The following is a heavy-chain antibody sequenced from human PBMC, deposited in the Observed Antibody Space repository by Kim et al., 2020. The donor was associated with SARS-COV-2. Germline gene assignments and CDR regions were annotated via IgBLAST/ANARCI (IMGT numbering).Heavy chain of an antibody. Sequence: GGSLRLSCAASGFTFDDYTMHWVRQAPGKGLEWVSLISWDGGSTYYADSVKGRFTISRDNSKNSLYLQMNSLRTEDTALYYCAKDITTKGYSYGSSFDYWGQGTLVTVSS. CDR3: AKDITTKGYSYGSSFDY. D-gene: IGHD5-18*01. CDR1: GFTFDDYT. J-gene: IGHJ4*02. V-gene: IGHV3-43*01. CDR2: ISWDGGST.